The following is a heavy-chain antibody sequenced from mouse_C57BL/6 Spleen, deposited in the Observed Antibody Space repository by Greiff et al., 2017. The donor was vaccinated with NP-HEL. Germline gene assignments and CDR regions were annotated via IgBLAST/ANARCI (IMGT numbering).Heavy chain of an antibody. J-gene: IGHJ4*01. CDR1: GFTFSDYG. CDR3: ARDDGFFYYYAMDY. D-gene: IGHD2-3*01. V-gene: IGHV5-17*01. CDR2: ISRGSSTI. Sequence: EVQVVESGGGLVKPGGSLKLSCAASGFTFSDYGMHWVRQAPEKGLEWVAYISRGSSTIYYADTVKGRVTISRDNAKNTLFLQMTSLRSEDTAMYYCARDDGFFYYYAMDYWGQGTSVTVSS.